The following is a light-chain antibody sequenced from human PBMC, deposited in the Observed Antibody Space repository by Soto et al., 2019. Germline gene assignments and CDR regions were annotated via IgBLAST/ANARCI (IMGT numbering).Light chain of an antibody. CDR3: QHYGSSIT. Sequence: VVPQSPATLSASPGERAPLSCRASQSVSSRYLAWYRQKPGQAPRLLIYGASSRATGIPDRFSGSGSGTVFTLTISRLEPEEFALYDCQHYGSSITFGQGTRREIK. V-gene: IGKV3-20*01. CDR1: QSVSSRY. J-gene: IGKJ5*01. CDR2: GAS.